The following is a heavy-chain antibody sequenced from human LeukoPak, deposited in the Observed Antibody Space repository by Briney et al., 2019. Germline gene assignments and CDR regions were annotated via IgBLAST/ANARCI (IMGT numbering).Heavy chain of an antibody. J-gene: IGHJ3*02. Sequence: PGGTLSLSCAASGFFFSSYDMNWVRQPPGKGLKWVSYISSSGTTIDYADSVKGRFTIFSDTAKNSLFLQMTSLRAEGTSVYYCVSRAYRGEFDIGGQGTMVTVSA. CDR3: VSRAYRGEFDI. CDR2: ISSSGTTI. CDR1: GFFFSSYD. V-gene: IGHV3-48*03. D-gene: IGHD5-12*01.